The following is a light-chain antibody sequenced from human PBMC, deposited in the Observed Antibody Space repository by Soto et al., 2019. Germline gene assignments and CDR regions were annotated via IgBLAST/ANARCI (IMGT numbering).Light chain of an antibody. CDR3: QQYENCPWT. CDR1: ESVSTN. Sequence: ERVVTHSPVTLSVSPWEVATLSCWASESVSTNLAWYQHKPGQAPRLLIYAASTRATGVPARFSCSGSGTEFTLTISSLQSEDVAAYYCQQYENCPWTFGHGTKVDIK. V-gene: IGKV3-15*01. CDR2: AAS. J-gene: IGKJ1*01.